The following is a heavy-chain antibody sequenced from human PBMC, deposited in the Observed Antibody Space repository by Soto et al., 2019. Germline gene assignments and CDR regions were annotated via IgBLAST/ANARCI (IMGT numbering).Heavy chain of an antibody. D-gene: IGHD3-10*01. CDR3: ARDFSEEWFGEPKSAFDP. V-gene: IGHV1-18*01. CDR1: GYIFTSYG. J-gene: IGHJ5*02. CDR2: ISAYSGNT. Sequence: ASVKVSCKASGYIFTSYGVSWVRQAPGEGLEWMGWISAYSGNTNYAQKFQDRVSMTTDTSTRTVYMELRRLRYDDTAVYYCARDFSEEWFGEPKSAFDPWGQGSLVTVSS.